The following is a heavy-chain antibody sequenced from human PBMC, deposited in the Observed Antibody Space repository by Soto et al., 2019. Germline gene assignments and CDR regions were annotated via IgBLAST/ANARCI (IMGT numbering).Heavy chain of an antibody. Sequence: GGSLRLSCAASGFTVSTKYMSWVRQAPGKGLEWVSVIYSGGSTFYADSVRGRFTISRDNSKNTLYLQMNSLRAEDTAVYYCAKDPLFYGSGSYFIYWGQGTLVTVSS. D-gene: IGHD3-10*01. CDR1: GFTVSTKY. CDR3: AKDPLFYGSGSYFIY. J-gene: IGHJ4*02. CDR2: IYSGGST. V-gene: IGHV3-66*01.